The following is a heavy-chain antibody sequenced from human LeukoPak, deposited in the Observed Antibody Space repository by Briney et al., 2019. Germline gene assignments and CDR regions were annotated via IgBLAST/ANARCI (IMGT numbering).Heavy chain of an antibody. CDR2: INPNSGGT. V-gene: IGHV1-2*02. J-gene: IGHJ5*02. D-gene: IGHD1-7*01. Sequence: ASVNDSCMASGYTFTGYFMHWVRQAPGQGLEWMGWINPNSGGTNYAQKFQGRVTMTRDTSISTAYMELSRVRSDDTAVYYCARDRIRITGTKMSWFDPWGQGTLVTVCS. CDR1: GYTFTGYF. CDR3: ARDRIRITGTKMSWFDP.